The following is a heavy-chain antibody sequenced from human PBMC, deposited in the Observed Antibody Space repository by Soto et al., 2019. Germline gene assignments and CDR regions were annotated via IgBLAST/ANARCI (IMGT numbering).Heavy chain of an antibody. CDR3: GKFVYGSGTYLAY. CDR1: GFTSATYD. J-gene: IGHJ4*02. D-gene: IGHD3-10*01. V-gene: IGHV1-18*01. Sequence: ASVKVSCKGSGFTSATYDISWVRQAPGQGLEWMGWIGGYNGNTEYAQKHQARVTLTTDTSTSTAYMELRDLRFGDTAVYYCGKFVYGSGTYLAYWGQGTLVTVSS. CDR2: IGGYNGNT.